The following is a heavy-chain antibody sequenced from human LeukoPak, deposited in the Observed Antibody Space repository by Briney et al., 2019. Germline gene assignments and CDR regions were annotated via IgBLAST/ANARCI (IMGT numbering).Heavy chain of an antibody. CDR1: GYSISSGFF. Sequence: SETLSLTCTVSGYSISSGFFWGWIRQPPGKGLQWIGSIYHNGTTFHNPSLKSRVTISVDTSYNQFSLKLSPVTAADTAVYYCARNVRYFDYWGQGALVTVSS. J-gene: IGHJ4*02. V-gene: IGHV4-38-2*02. CDR3: ARNVRYFDY. CDR2: IYHNGTT.